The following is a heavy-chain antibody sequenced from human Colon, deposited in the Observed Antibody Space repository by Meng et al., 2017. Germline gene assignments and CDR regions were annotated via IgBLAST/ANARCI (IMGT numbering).Heavy chain of an antibody. J-gene: IGHJ5*02. CDR1: GGSISSGNW. CDR3: ASRYCSSTSCSVDP. CDR2: IYYTGST. D-gene: IGHD2-2*01. V-gene: IGHV4-30-4*01. Sequence: QVQLQESGPGLVKPSGTLSLTCAVSGGSISSGNWWSWVRQPPGKGLEWIGYIYYTGSTYYNPSLKSRVTISVDTSKNQFSLKLSSVTAADTAVYYCASRYCSSTSCSVDPWGQGTLVTVSS.